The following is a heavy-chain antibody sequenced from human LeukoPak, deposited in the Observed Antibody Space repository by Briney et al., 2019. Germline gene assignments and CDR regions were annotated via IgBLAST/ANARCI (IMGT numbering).Heavy chain of an antibody. D-gene: IGHD3-10*02. J-gene: IGHJ6*04. CDR1: GFTFSSFG. Sequence: GGSLRLSCAASGFTFSSFGMSWVRQAPGKGLEWVSAISSTGGTAYYADSVKGRFTISRDNAKNSLYLQMNSLRAEDTAVYYCAELGITMIGGVWGKGTTVTISS. CDR3: AELGITMIGGV. CDR2: ISSTGGTA. V-gene: IGHV3-23*01.